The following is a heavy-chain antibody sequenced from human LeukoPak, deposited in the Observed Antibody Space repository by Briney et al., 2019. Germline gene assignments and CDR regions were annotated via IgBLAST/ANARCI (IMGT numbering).Heavy chain of an antibody. J-gene: IGHJ4*02. Sequence: SGPTLVKPTQTLTLTCTFSGFSLSTNGMCVSWIRQPPGKALEWVARIDWDDDKYFRTSLETRLTSSKDTSKNQVVLTMTNMDPVDTATYYCARGRGYFYDSSGYYTFDYWGQGTLVTVSS. CDR3: ARGRGYFYDSSGYYTFDY. CDR1: GFSLSTNGMC. V-gene: IGHV2-70*11. CDR2: IDWDDDK. D-gene: IGHD3-22*01.